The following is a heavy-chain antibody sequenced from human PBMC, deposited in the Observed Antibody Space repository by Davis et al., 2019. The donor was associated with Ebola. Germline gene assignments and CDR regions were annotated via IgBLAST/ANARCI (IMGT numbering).Heavy chain of an antibody. J-gene: IGHJ6*04. CDR2: MNPNSGNT. Sequence: ASVKVSCKASGYTFTSYDINWVRQATGQGLEWMGWMNPNSGNTGYAQKFQGRVTMTRNTSISTAYMELSSLRSEDTAVYYCARMFGELLYYGMDVWGKGTTVTVSS. V-gene: IGHV1-8*01. CDR1: GYTFTSYD. D-gene: IGHD3-10*02. CDR3: ARMFGELLYYGMDV.